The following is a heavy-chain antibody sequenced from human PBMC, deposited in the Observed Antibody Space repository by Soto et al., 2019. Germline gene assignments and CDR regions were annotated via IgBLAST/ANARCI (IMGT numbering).Heavy chain of an antibody. CDR3: AREFVVVVAATRGAGWFDP. Sequence: PWGSLRLSCAASGFTFSSYEMNWVRQAPGKGLEWVSYISSSGSTIYYADSVKGRFTISRDNAKNSLYLQMNSLRAEDTAVYYCAREFVVVVAATRGAGWFDPWGQGTLVTVSS. V-gene: IGHV3-48*03. J-gene: IGHJ5*02. CDR1: GFTFSSYE. CDR2: ISSSGSTI. D-gene: IGHD2-15*01.